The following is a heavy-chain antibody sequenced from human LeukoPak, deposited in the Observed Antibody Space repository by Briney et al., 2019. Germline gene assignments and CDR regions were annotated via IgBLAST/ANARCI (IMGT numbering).Heavy chain of an antibody. CDR3: TRDLMDYDVSTGLHHYYMDV. V-gene: IGHV3-23*01. CDR1: GFAFSSYA. D-gene: IGHD3-9*01. J-gene: IGHJ6*02. CDR2: ISGSGDST. Sequence: GGSLRLSCAASGFAFSSYAMSWVRQAPGKGLEWVSAISGSGDSTYYADSVKGRFTISRDNSKNTLYLQMNTLRVEDTAVYYCTRDLMDYDVSTGLHHYYMDVWGQGTTVTVSS.